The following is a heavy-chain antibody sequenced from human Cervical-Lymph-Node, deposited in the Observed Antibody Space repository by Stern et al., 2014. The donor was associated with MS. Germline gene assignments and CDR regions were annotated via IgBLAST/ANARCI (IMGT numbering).Heavy chain of an antibody. Sequence: VQLVESGADVKRSGASVTLSCKASGNSFTAYYIQWVRQAPGQGLGGMGMINPNDGDTGYAPRFQGRVTLTRDTSTNTAYIQLSSLRSDDTAVYFCARWGLHKPLDYWGQGTLVTVSS. D-gene: IGHD2-21*02. CDR1: GNSFTAYY. V-gene: IGHV1-46*01. CDR2: INPNDGDT. J-gene: IGHJ4*02. CDR3: ARWGLHKPLDY.